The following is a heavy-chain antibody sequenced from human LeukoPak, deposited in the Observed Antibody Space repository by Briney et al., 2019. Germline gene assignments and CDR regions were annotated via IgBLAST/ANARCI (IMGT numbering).Heavy chain of an antibody. CDR3: AKDPPYTAMSPRFDY. V-gene: IGHV3-30*02. Sequence: GGSLRLSCAASGFTFSSYGMHWVRQAPGKGLEWVAFIRYDGGNKYYADSVKGRFTISRDNSKNTLYLQMNSLRAEDTAVYYCAKDPPYTAMSPRFDYWGQGTLVTVSS. D-gene: IGHD5-18*01. J-gene: IGHJ4*02. CDR1: GFTFSSYG. CDR2: IRYDGGNK.